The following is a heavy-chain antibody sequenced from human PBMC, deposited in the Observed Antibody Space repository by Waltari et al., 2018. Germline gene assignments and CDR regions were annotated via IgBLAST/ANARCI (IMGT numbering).Heavy chain of an antibody. J-gene: IGHJ4*02. CDR2: MNRSRGNT. Sequence: QVQLVQSGAEVKKPGASVKVSCKASGYTFTSYDINWVRQSTGQGLEWMGWMNRSRGNTGEAQKFQGRVTMTRKTSISTGDRELSSLRSEDTAVEYGARGRGGRWLQFSRRSFDYWGQGTLVSVSS. CDR1: GYTFTSYD. D-gene: IGHD5-12*01. V-gene: IGHV1-8*01. CDR3: ARGRGGRWLQFSRRSFDY.